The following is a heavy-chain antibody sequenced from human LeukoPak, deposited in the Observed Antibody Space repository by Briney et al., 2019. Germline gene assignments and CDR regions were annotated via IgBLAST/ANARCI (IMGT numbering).Heavy chain of an antibody. CDR2: INPNSGGT. CDR1: GYTFTGYY. D-gene: IGHD5-12*01. Sequence: ASVKVSCKASGYTFTGYYMHWVRQAPGQGLEWMGWINPNSGGTNYAQKFQGRVTMTRDTSISTAYMELSRLRSDDTAVYYCAHGRDLGIYMRNNWFDPWGQGTLVTVSS. CDR3: AHGRDLGIYMRNNWFDP. V-gene: IGHV1-2*02. J-gene: IGHJ5*02.